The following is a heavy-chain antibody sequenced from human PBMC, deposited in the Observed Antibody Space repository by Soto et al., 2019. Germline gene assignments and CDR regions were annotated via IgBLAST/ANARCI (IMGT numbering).Heavy chain of an antibody. Sequence: PGGSLRLSCAASGVTFSSYGMSWVRQAPGKGLEWVSVISDGGGSTFYADSVKGRFTISRDNSKNTLYLQMNGLRAEDTAVYYCASEGSLTGHDYWGQGTLVTVSS. CDR3: ASEGSLTGHDY. CDR2: ISDGGGST. J-gene: IGHJ4*02. CDR1: GVTFSSYG. V-gene: IGHV3-23*01. D-gene: IGHD3-10*01.